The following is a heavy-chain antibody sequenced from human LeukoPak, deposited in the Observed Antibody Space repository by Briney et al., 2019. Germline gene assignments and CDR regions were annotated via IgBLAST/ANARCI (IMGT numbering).Heavy chain of an antibody. CDR1: GFTFSSYW. CDR3: ARYSGYNWVYYYMDV. Sequence: GGSLRLSCAASGFTFSSYWMSWVRQAPGKGLEWVANIKQDGSEKYYVDSVKGRFTISRDNAKNSLYLQMNSLRAEDTAVYYCARYSGYNWVYYYMDVWGKGTTVTVSS. J-gene: IGHJ6*03. CDR2: IKQDGSEK. V-gene: IGHV3-7*01. D-gene: IGHD5-12*01.